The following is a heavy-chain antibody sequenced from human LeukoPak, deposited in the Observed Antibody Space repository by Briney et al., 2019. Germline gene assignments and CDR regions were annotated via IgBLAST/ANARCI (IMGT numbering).Heavy chain of an antibody. CDR1: GFTFSSYG. V-gene: IGHV3-30*18. CDR3: AKDIGVQLWVFDY. J-gene: IGHJ4*02. CDR2: ISYDGSNK. D-gene: IGHD5-18*01. Sequence: GRSLRLSCAASGFTFSSYGMHWVRQAPGKGLEWVAVISYDGSNKYYADSVKGPFAISRDNSKNTLYLQMNSLRAEDTAVYYCAKDIGVQLWVFDYWGQGTLVTVSS.